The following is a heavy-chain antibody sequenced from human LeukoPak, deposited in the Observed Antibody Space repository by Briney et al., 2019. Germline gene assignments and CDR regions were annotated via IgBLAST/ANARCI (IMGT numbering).Heavy chain of an antibody. Sequence: SETLSLTCTVSGGSISSYYWSWIRQPPGKGLEWIGYIYYSGSTNYNPSLKSRVTISVDTSKNQFSLRLSSVTAADTAVYYCARESGYCSSTSCEGHYWGQGTLVTVSS. D-gene: IGHD2-2*03. CDR1: GGSISSYY. CDR3: ARESGYCSSTSCEGHY. V-gene: IGHV4-59*12. J-gene: IGHJ4*02. CDR2: IYYSGST.